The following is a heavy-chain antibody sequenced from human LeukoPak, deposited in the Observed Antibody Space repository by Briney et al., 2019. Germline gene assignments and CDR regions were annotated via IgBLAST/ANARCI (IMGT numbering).Heavy chain of an antibody. CDR2: ISDSSRTI. CDR3: ATSLWSP. V-gene: IGHV3-48*01. Sequence: GGSLRLSGAASGFTFSSFSMNWVRQAPGKGLEWVSYISDSSRTIYYADSVKGRFTISRDNAKNSLYLQMNTLRAEDTAVYYCATSLWSPWGQGTLVTVSS. CDR1: GFTFSSFS. D-gene: IGHD2-8*02. J-gene: IGHJ5*02.